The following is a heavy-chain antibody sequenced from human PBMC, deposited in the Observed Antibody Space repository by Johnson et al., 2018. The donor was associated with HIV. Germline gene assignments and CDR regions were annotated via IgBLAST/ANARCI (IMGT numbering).Heavy chain of an antibody. CDR3: ARPRRLFEGHDAFDI. V-gene: IGHV3-30-3*01. J-gene: IGHJ3*02. CDR2: ISYDGSNK. D-gene: IGHD2-21*01. CDR1: GFIFGDAA. Sequence: VQLVESGGGLVQPGGSLRLSCVASGFIFGDAAMIWVRQAPGKGLEWVAVISYDGSNKYYADSVKGRFTISRDNSKNTLYLQMHSLRAEDTAVYYCARPRRLFEGHDAFDIWGQGTMVTVSS.